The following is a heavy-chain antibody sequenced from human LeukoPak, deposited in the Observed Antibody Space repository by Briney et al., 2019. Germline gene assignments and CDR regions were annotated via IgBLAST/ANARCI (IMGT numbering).Heavy chain of an antibody. CDR2: INHSGST. CDR1: GGSFSGYY. J-gene: IGHJ6*03. CDR3: ARGHCSSSGCYYYYYMDV. Sequence: PSETLSLTCAVYGGSFSGYYWSWIRQPPGKGLEWIGEINHSGSTDYNPSLKSRVTISVDTSKNQFSLKLSSVTAADTAVYYCARGHCSSSGCYYYYYMDVWGKGTTVTISS. D-gene: IGHD6-19*01. V-gene: IGHV4-34*01.